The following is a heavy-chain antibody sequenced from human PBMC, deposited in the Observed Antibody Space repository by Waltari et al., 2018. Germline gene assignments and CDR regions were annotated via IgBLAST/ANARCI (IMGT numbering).Heavy chain of an antibody. D-gene: IGHD1-1*01. CDR2: FDPEDGET. V-gene: IGHV1-24*01. Sequence: QVQLVQSGAEVKKPGASVKVSCKVSGYTLTELSMHWVRQAPGKGLEWMGGFDPEDGETIYAQKVQGRVTMTEDTSTDTAYMGPSSLRSEDTAGYYCATAVTNSRPGYFDYWGQGTLVTVSS. CDR3: ATAVTNSRPGYFDY. CDR1: GYTLTELS. J-gene: IGHJ4*02.